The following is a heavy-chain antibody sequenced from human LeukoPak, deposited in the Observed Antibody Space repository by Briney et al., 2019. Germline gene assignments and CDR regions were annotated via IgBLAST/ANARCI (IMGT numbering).Heavy chain of an antibody. CDR3: ARGAYYYVSGSYSKGYYYYMDV. D-gene: IGHD3-10*01. J-gene: IGHJ6*03. CDR2: IKQDGSEK. Sequence: GGSLRLSCAASGFTFSSYWMSWVRQAPGKGLEWVANIKQDGSEKYYVDSVKGRFTISRDNAKNSVYLQMNRLRAEATAVYCCARGAYYYVSGSYSKGYYYYMDVWGKGTTVTVSS. CDR1: GFTFSSYW. V-gene: IGHV3-7*04.